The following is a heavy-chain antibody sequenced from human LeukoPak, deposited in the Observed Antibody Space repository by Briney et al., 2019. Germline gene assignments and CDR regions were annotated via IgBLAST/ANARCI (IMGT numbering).Heavy chain of an antibody. D-gene: IGHD2-2*01. CDR2: INHSGST. J-gene: IGHJ6*03. Sequence: SETLSLTCAVYGGSFSGYYWSWIRQPPGKGLEWIGEINHSGSTNYNPSLKSRVTISVDTSKNQFSLKLSSVTAADTAVYYCARRPSGIVVPAAKGMGYYYMDVWGKGTTVTVSS. CDR1: GGSFSGYY. CDR3: ARRPSGIVVPAAKGMGYYYMDV. V-gene: IGHV4-34*01.